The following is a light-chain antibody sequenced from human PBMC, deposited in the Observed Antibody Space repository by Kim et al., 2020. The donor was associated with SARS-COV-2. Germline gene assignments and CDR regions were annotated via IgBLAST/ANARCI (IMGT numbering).Light chain of an antibody. CDR3: QVWESASDPL. Sequence: VAPGETDRITVEGDNVGNKSVLWYQKKEGQASLLIMSDDSDRPWGIPERFSGSNWGNKATLTINRVEAGDEADYHCQVWESASDPLFGGGTQLTVL. J-gene: IGLJ3*02. CDR2: DDS. CDR1: NVGNKS. V-gene: IGLV3-21*01.